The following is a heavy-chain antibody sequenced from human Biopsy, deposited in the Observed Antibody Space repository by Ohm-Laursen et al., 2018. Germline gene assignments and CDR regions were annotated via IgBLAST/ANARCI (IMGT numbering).Heavy chain of an antibody. CDR1: GFTLNKHG. CDR2: IDGSGSST. CDR3: AEGDWIYYFDY. J-gene: IGHJ4*02. V-gene: IGHV3-23*05. D-gene: IGHD2-21*02. Sequence: SLRLSCTASGFTLNKHGMHWVRQAPGKGLEWVSGIDGSGSSTYYADSVKGRFTISRDNSKNTLYLQMNSLRAEDTAVYYCAEGDWIYYFDYWGQGTLVTVSS.